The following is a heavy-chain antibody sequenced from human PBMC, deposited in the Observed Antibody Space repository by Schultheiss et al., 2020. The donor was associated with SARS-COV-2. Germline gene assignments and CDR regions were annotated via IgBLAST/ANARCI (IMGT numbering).Heavy chain of an antibody. V-gene: IGHV3-48*04. D-gene: IGHD3-3*01. CDR2: ISSSSSTI. J-gene: IGHJ6*03. CDR1: GFTFSSYS. CDR3: ARDLTIFGVAPYYYMDV. Sequence: GGSLRLSCAASGFTFSSYSMNWVRQAPGKGLEWVSYISSSSSTIYYADSVKGRFTISRDNAKNSLYLQMNSLRAEDTAVYYCARDLTIFGVAPYYYMDVWGKGTTVTVSS.